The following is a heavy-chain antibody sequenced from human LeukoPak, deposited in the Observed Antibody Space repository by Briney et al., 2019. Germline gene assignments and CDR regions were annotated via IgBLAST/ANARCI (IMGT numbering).Heavy chain of an antibody. J-gene: IGHJ4*02. V-gene: IGHV1-18*01. CDR1: GYTFTSYG. CDR3: ARAPEDTAMVHFDY. Sequence: ASVKVSCKASGYTFTSYGISWVRQAPGQGLEWMGWISAYNGNTNYAQKLQGRVTMTTDTSTSTAYMELRSLRSDDTAVYYCARAPEDTAMVHFDYWGQETLVTVSS. CDR2: ISAYNGNT. D-gene: IGHD5-18*01.